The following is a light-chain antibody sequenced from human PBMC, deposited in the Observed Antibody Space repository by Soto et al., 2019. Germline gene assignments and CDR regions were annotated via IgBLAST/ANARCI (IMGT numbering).Light chain of an antibody. CDR1: QSISSW. CDR2: KAS. CDR3: QQYNGYAET. V-gene: IGKV1-5*03. J-gene: IGKJ1*01. Sequence: IQSTACASSLSASVVAVSSITSRASQSISSWLAWYQQKPGKAPKLLIYKASSLESGVPSRFSGSGSGTEFTLTISCLQPDDFAVYYCQQYNGYAETFGQGTKVDIK.